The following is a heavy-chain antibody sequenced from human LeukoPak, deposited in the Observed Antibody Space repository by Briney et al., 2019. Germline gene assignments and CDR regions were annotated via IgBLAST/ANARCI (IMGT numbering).Heavy chain of an antibody. CDR1: GGSISSYY. D-gene: IGHD5-18*01. CDR2: IYYSGST. J-gene: IGHJ4*02. CDR3: ARVRYSYGYELGY. Sequence: SETLSLTCTVSGGSISSYYWSWIRQPPGKGLEWIGYIYYSGSTNYNPSLKSRVTISVDTSKNQLSLKLSSVTAADTAVYYCARVRYSYGYELGYWGQGTLVTVSS. V-gene: IGHV4-59*01.